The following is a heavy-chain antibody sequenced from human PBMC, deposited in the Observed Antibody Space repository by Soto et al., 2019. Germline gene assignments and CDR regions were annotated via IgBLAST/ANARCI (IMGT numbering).Heavy chain of an antibody. CDR3: ARQTHDYGDYIFDY. CDR2: IYYSGST. V-gene: IGHV4-39*01. CDR1: GGSISSSSYY. Sequence: TSETLSLTCTVSGGSISSSSYYWGWIRQPPGKGLEWIGSIYYSGSTYYNPSLKSRVTISVDTSKNQLSLKLSSVTAADTAVYYCARQTHDYGDYIFDYWGQGTLVTVS. D-gene: IGHD4-17*01. J-gene: IGHJ4*02.